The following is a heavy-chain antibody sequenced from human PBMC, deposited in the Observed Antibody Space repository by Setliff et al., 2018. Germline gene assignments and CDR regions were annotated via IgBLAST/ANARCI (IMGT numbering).Heavy chain of an antibody. Sequence: PEGSLRLSCAASGFTFDDYVFSWVRQAPGKGLEWVSGISWNGASTGYTDSVKGRFTVSRDNAQNSLYLEMKSLRTEDTALYYCARGLTVFGVVFPDAFDIWGQGTVVTVSS. V-gene: IGHV3-20*04. CDR2: ISWNGAST. CDR3: ARGLTVFGVVFPDAFDI. D-gene: IGHD3-3*01. J-gene: IGHJ3*02. CDR1: GFTFDDYV.